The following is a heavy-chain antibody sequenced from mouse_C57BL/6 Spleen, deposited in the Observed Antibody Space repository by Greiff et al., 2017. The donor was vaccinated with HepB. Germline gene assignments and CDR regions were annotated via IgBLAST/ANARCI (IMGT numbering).Heavy chain of an antibody. CDR2: ISSGSSTI. CDR3: ARSYDYDGGYAMDY. D-gene: IGHD2-4*01. Sequence: EVNVVESGGGLVKPGGSLKLSCAASGFTFSDYGMHWVRQAPEKGLEWVAYISSGSSTIYYADTVKGRFTISRDNAKNTLFLQMTSLRSEDTAMYYCARSYDYDGGYAMDYWGQGTSVTVSS. V-gene: IGHV5-17*01. CDR1: GFTFSDYG. J-gene: IGHJ4*01.